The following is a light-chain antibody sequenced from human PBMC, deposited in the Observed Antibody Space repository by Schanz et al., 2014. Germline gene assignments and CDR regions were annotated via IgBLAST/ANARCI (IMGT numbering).Light chain of an antibody. Sequence: QSALTQPPSASGSPGQSVTISCTGTSSDVGGYNFVSWYQQHPGKAPKLMIYEVTKRPSGVPDRFSGSKSGNTASLTVSGLQADDEADYYCTSYVGNINWVFGGGTKLTVL. CDR1: SSDVGGYNF. V-gene: IGLV2-8*01. CDR2: EVT. CDR3: TSYVGNINWV. J-gene: IGLJ3*02.